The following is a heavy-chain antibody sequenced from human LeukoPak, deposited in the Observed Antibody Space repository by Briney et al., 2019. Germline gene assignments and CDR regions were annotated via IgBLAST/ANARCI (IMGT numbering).Heavy chain of an antibody. CDR3: TREGTDSNDYHGYFDL. Sequence: GGSLSLSRAASGFTFSSHWMTWVRQAPGKGREWVANIKHDGRERDHGDSVKGRFTISRENARHSLYLEMNSLRAEDTAVYSCTREGTDSNDYHGYFDLWGRGTLVTVSS. D-gene: IGHD3-22*01. CDR1: GFTFSSHW. J-gene: IGHJ2*01. V-gene: IGHV3-7*01. CDR2: IKHDGRER.